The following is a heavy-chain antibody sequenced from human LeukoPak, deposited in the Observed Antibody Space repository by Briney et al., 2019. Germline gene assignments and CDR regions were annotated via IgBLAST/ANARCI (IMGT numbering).Heavy chain of an antibody. CDR1: GYTFTTYY. D-gene: IGHD3-22*01. CDR3: ARQGRSGSYSAFSWFDP. CDR2: INPTGDST. J-gene: IGHJ5*02. V-gene: IGHV1-46*01. Sequence: ASVKVSCKASGYTFTTYYMHWVRQAPGKGLEWMGKINPTGDSTTYAQKFQGRVTMTRDMSTNTVYMELSSLRSEDTAVYYYARQGRSGSYSAFSWFDPWGQGTLVTVSS.